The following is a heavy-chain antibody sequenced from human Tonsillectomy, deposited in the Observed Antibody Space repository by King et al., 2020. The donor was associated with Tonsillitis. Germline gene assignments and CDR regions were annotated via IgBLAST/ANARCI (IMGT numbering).Heavy chain of an antibody. V-gene: IGHV3-20*04. D-gene: IGHD6-19*01. CDR3: ARAGQWLPTTHDLDY. Sequence: VQLVESGGGVVRPGGSLRLSCAASGFRFDDYGMSWVRQAPGKGLEWVSGVNWSGSSTGYADSVKGRFTISRDNAKSPLYLQMNSLRAEDTALYYCARAGQWLPTTHDLDYWGQGTLVTVSS. CDR2: VNWSGSST. J-gene: IGHJ4*02. CDR1: GFRFDDYG.